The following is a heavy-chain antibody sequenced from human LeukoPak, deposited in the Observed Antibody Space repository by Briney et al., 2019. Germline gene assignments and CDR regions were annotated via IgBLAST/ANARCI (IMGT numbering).Heavy chain of an antibody. CDR2: ISSSSSYI. V-gene: IGHV3-21*01. CDR3: ARDWDSSGWPSDY. Sequence: ETLSLTCTVSAVSISSYYWSWIRQAPGKGLEWVSSISSSSSYIYYADSVKGRFTISRDNAKNSLYLQMNSLRAEDTAVYYCARDWDSSGWPSDYWGQGTLVTVSS. D-gene: IGHD6-19*01. J-gene: IGHJ4*02. CDR1: AVSISSYY.